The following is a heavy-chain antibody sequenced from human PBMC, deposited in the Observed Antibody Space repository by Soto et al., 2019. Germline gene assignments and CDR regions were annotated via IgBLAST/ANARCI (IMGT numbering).Heavy chain of an antibody. J-gene: IGHJ5*02. V-gene: IGHV5-10-1*01. CDR1: GYKFTSYW. D-gene: IGHD2-21*01. CDR2: IDPSDSST. Sequence: GESLKISCKGSGYKFTSYWITWVRQMPGKGLEWMGRIDPSDSSTNYSPSFQGHVTISADKSITTAYLQWSSLGASDTAMYYCERNAFVKYYLVNGDSYRNWFGTWGQGKLVTGSS. CDR3: ERNAFVKYYLVNGDSYRNWFGT.